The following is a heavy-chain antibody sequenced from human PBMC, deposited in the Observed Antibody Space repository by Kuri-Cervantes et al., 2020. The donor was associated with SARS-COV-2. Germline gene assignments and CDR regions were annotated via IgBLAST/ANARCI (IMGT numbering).Heavy chain of an antibody. D-gene: IGHD3-3*01. V-gene: IGHV4-34*01. J-gene: IGHJ3*02. CDR1: GGSFSGFY. CDR2: INHSGSA. CDR3: ARASTTIYGVLIALFSSNAFGI. Sequence: SETLSLTCAVYGGSFSGFYWSWVRQAPGKGLEGIGEINHSGSANYSPSLKSRVTISVDTSKNQFSLRLSSVTAADTGVYYCARASTTIYGVLIALFSSNAFGIWGQGTMVTVSS.